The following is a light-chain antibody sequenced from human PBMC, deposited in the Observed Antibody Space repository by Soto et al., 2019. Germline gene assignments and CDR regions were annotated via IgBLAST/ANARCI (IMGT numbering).Light chain of an antibody. CDR3: SSFVHKKTLI. J-gene: IGLJ2*01. CDR2: EVD. V-gene: IGLV2-8*01. Sequence: QSALTQPPSASGSPGQTVTISCTGTSDDIGTYNYVSWYQQHSGSVPRLIIFEVDNRPSGFPTRFSGSKSGNTASLTISWLRSEDEADYDCSSFVHKKTLIFGEGTKLTVL. CDR1: SDDIGTYNY.